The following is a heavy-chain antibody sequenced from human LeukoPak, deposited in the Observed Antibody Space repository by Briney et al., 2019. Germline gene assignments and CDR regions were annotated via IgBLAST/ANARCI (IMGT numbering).Heavy chain of an antibody. J-gene: IGHJ4*02. CDR1: GGTFSIYA. Sequence: ASVKVSCTASGGTFSIYAISWVRQAPGQGLEWMGGIIPIFCTANYAQKFQGRVTITADESTSTAYMELSSLRSEDTAVYYCARVGMTVTHVVLDYWGQGTLVTVSS. V-gene: IGHV1-69*13. CDR3: ARVGMTVTHVVLDY. CDR2: IIPIFCTA. D-gene: IGHD4-17*01.